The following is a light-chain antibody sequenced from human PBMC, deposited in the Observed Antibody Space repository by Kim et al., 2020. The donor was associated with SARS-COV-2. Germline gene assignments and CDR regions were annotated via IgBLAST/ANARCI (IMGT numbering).Light chain of an antibody. CDR2: GNH. Sequence: GQRVIISCSGSNSNIGTNTVSWYQYLAGMAPKLLIYGNHQRPSGVPDRFSGSKSGTSASLAINGLQSEDEATFYCAAWDDRLNGPLFGGGTQLTVL. CDR1: NSNIGTNT. V-gene: IGLV1-44*01. J-gene: IGLJ3*02. CDR3: AAWDDRLNGPL.